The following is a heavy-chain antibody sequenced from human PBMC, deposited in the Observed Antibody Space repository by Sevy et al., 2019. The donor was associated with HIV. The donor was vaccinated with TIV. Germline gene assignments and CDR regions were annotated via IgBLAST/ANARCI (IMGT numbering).Heavy chain of an antibody. Sequence: GGSLRLSCAASGFAFGTYSMNWVRQAPGKGLEWVSSISGSGSYIYYADSVQGRVAISRDNAKSSLYLQMNSLRAEDTAVYYCVREAANVRYFDYWGQGTLVTVSS. CDR3: VREAANVRYFDY. J-gene: IGHJ4*02. D-gene: IGHD3-10*02. CDR1: GFAFGTYS. CDR2: ISGSGSYI. V-gene: IGHV3-21*01.